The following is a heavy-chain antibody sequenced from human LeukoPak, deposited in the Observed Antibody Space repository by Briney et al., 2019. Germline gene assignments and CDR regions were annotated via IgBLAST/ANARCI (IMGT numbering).Heavy chain of an antibody. Sequence: PGGSLRLSCAASGFTFSNYAMSWVRQAPGKGLEWVSAISGSGASTYYADSVKGRFTISRDNSKNTLYLQMNSLRAEDTAVYYCARPAAPYFENNWFDPWGQGTLVTVSS. J-gene: IGHJ5*02. V-gene: IGHV3-23*01. CDR1: GFTFSNYA. CDR2: ISGSGAST. CDR3: ARPAAPYFENNWFDP. D-gene: IGHD2-2*01.